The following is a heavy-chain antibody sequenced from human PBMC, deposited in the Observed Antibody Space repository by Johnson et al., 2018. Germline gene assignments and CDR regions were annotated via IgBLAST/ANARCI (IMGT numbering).Heavy chain of an antibody. CDR1: GFTFSSYG. D-gene: IGHD6-19*01. CDR2: IWYDGSNK. Sequence: QVQLGQCGGGVVEPGRSLRLCCAASGFTFSSYGMHWVRQAPGKGLEWVVVIWYDGSNKYYADSVKGRFTISRDNSKNTLYLQMNSLSAEDTAVYYCAPGGGIAVAGIQHWGQGTLVTVSS. V-gene: IGHV3-33*01. CDR3: APGGGIAVAGIQH. J-gene: IGHJ1*01.